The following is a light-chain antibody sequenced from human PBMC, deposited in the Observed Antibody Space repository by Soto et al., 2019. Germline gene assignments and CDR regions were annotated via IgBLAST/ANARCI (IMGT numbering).Light chain of an antibody. CDR3: MQSLQSSFT. CDR1: QSLLHRNGNSY. J-gene: IGKJ3*01. V-gene: IGKV2-28*01. Sequence: DIVMTQSPLSLSVTPGEAASISCRCSQSLLHRNGNSYLDWYLQRPGQSPQLLISLASNRASGVPDRFSGSGSGRDITVHISRVDAEDVGVYYCMQSLQSSFTFGPGTKVDL. CDR2: LAS.